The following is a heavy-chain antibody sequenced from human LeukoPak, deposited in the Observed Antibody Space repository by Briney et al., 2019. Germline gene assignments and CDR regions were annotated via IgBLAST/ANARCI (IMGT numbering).Heavy chain of an antibody. CDR1: GFTVSSNY. J-gene: IGHJ5*02. D-gene: IGHD5-12*01. CDR3: ARATRNWFDP. Sequence: GGSLRLSCAASGFTVSSNYMSWVRQAPGKGLEWVSVIYSGGSTYYADSVKGRFTISRDNSKNTLYLQMNSLRAEDTAVYYCARATRNWFDPWGQETLVTVSS. V-gene: IGHV3-53*01. CDR2: IYSGGST.